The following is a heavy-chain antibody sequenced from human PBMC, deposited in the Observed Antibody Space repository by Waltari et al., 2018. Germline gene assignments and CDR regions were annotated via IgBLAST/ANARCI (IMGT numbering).Heavy chain of an antibody. D-gene: IGHD6-6*01. V-gene: IGHV1-2*06. CDR2: INPNRAGT. CDR3: ARLLAARPPYFDY. J-gene: IGHJ4*02. Sequence: QVQLVQSGAEVKKPGSSVKVSCKASGGTFSSCAISWGRQAPVQGLDWMGRINPNRAGTNDAQKFQGRVTMTRDTSISTAYMELSRLGSDDTAVYYCARLLAARPPYFDYWGQGTLVTVSS. CDR1: GGTFSSCA.